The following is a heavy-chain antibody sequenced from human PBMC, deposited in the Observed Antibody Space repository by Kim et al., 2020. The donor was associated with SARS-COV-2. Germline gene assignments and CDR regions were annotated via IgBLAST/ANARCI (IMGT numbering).Heavy chain of an antibody. CDR2: ISSGGHTI. Sequence: GGSLRLSCAASGFTFRDYYMAWIRQAPGKGLEWISYISSGGHTIYYADSVKGRFTISRDNAKNSLLLEMNSLRADDTAVYYCARDMSFFGSLDRFDPWGQGTLVTVSS. V-gene: IGHV3-11*01. D-gene: IGHD3-10*01. CDR3: ARDMSFFGSLDRFDP. J-gene: IGHJ5*02. CDR1: GFTFRDYY.